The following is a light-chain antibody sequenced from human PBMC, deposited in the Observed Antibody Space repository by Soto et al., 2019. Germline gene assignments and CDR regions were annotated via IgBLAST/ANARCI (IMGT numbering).Light chain of an antibody. V-gene: IGKV3-20*01. CDR3: QQYGSSPRT. Sequence: ETVLTQSPGTLSLSPGERGTLSCRASQSMSSSYLAWYQQKPGQAPRLLIYNTSSRATGIPDRFSGSGSGTDFTLTISRLEPEDFAVYYCQQYGSSPRTFGQGTKV. CDR1: QSMSSSY. J-gene: IGKJ1*01. CDR2: NTS.